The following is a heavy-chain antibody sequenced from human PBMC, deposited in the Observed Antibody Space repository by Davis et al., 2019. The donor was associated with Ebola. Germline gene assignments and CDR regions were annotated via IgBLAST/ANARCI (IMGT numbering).Heavy chain of an antibody. V-gene: IGHV4-59*01. Sequence: MPGGSLRLSCTVSGGSISSYYWSWIRQPPGKGLEWIGYIYYSGSTNYNPSLKSRVTISVDTSKNQFSLKLSSVTAADTAVYYCARVDATDRGVDYWGQGTLVTVSS. CDR1: GGSISSYY. J-gene: IGHJ4*02. CDR2: IYYSGST. CDR3: ARVDATDRGVDY. D-gene: IGHD2-2*01.